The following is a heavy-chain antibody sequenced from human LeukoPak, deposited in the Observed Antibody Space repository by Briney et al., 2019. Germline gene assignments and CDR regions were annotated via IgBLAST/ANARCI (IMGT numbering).Heavy chain of an antibody. Sequence: GGSLRLSCAASGFTVSSNYMSWVRQAPGKGLEWVSAISGSGSSTYYADSVKGRFTISRDNSKNTLYLQMNSLGAEDTAVYYCAKDPRSKFDLWGRGTLVTGSS. V-gene: IGHV3-23*01. CDR2: ISGSGSST. CDR1: GFTVSSNY. J-gene: IGHJ2*01. CDR3: AKDPRSKFDL.